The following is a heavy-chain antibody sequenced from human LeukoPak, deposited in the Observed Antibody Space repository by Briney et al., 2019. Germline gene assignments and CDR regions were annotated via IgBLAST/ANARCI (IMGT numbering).Heavy chain of an antibody. Sequence: SETLSLTCAVYGGSFSGYYWSRIRQPPGKGLEWIGEINHSGSTNYNPSLKSRVTISVDTSKNQFSLKLSSVTAADTAVYYCARGSKRLVGATSFGYWGQGTLVTVSS. CDR1: GGSFSGYY. CDR3: ARGSKRLVGATSFGY. D-gene: IGHD1-26*01. V-gene: IGHV4-34*01. J-gene: IGHJ4*02. CDR2: INHSGST.